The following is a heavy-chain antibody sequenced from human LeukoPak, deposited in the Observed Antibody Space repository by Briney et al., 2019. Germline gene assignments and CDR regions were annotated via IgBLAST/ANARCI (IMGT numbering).Heavy chain of an antibody. CDR3: ARDNSVEDTAWWFAP. CDR1: GYTFTSYY. J-gene: IGHJ5*02. D-gene: IGHD4-23*01. Sequence: GASVKVSCKASGYTFTSYYMHWVRQAPGQGLEWMGRINPSCGSTSYAQKFQGRVTMTRDISTSTDYMELSSLRSEDTAVYYCARDNSVEDTAWWFAPWGQGTLVTVSS. CDR2: INPSCGST. V-gene: IGHV1-46*01.